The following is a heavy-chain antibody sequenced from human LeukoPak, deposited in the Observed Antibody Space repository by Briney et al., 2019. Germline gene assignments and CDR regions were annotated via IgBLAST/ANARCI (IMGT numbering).Heavy chain of an antibody. J-gene: IGHJ4*02. CDR2: IYTSGST. CDR3: AREESSGYYYPNYFDY. D-gene: IGHD3-22*01. CDR1: GGSISSGSYY. V-gene: IGHV4-61*02. Sequence: SETLSLTCTVSGGSISSGSYYWSWIRQPAGKGLEWIGRIYTSGSTNYNPSLKSRVTISVDTSKNQFSLKLSSVTAADTAVYYCAREESSGYYYPNYFDYWGQGTLVTASS.